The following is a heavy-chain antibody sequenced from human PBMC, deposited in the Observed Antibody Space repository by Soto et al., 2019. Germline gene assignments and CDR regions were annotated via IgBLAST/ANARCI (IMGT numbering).Heavy chain of an antibody. D-gene: IGHD5-18*01. V-gene: IGHV1-69*01. J-gene: IGHJ2*01. Sequence: QVQLVQSGAEVKKPGSSVKVSCKASGGTFSSYAISWVRQAPGQGLEWMGGIIPIFGTANYAQKFQGRVTITADESTITAYMELSSLRSEDTAVYYCARKRDGYSPGWYFDLWGRGTLVTVSS. CDR1: GGTFSSYA. CDR2: IIPIFGTA. CDR3: ARKRDGYSPGWYFDL.